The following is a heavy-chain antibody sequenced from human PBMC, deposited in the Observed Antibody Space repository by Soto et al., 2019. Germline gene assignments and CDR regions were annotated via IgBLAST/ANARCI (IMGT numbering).Heavy chain of an antibody. J-gene: IGHJ1*01. CDR2: IIPLLGIT. CDR3: ARDPRSITGTTSSEDFQH. Sequence: QAQLTQSGAEVKKPGSSVKVSCKASGGTFSGYAINWVRQAPGQGLEWMGGIIPLLGITDYGQKFQGRITIAADESTGTAYVDLRGLRSEDTAVYYCARDPRSITGTTSSEDFQHWGQGTLVSVSS. D-gene: IGHD1-20*01. CDR1: GGTFSGYA. V-gene: IGHV1-69*01.